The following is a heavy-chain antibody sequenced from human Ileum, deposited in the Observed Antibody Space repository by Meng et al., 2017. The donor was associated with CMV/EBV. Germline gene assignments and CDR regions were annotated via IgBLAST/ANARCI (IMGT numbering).Heavy chain of an antibody. CDR3: ARGSCGGATCSLGDFWSGYHFDC. V-gene: IGHV3-53*01. J-gene: IGHJ4*02. CDR2: VYTSGIT. CDR1: GLTVSRNY. Sequence: GGSLRLSCAASGLTVSRNYMTWVRQAPGKGLEWVSIVYTSGITYYADSVKGRFTISRDESSNTLYLQMNSLGAEDTAVYYCARGSCGGATCSLGDFWSGYHFDCWGQGTLVTVSS. D-gene: IGHD3-3*01.